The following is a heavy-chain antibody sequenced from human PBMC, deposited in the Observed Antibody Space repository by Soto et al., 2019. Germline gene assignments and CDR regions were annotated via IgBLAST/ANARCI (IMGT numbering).Heavy chain of an antibody. J-gene: IGHJ3*02. D-gene: IGHD3-22*01. CDR1: GYSFSDYW. CDR3: ARREYFYDGSGYYRDVFDI. CDR2: IYPGDSDT. V-gene: IGHV5-51*01. Sequence: EVQLVQSGAEVKKPGESLKMSCKGSGYSFSDYWIAWVRQMPGNGLEWMGIIYPGDSDTRYSPSCQGQVTISVDKSIDTAYLPWSSLKASDTAIYYCARREYFYDGSGYYRDVFDIWGQGTMVTVSS.